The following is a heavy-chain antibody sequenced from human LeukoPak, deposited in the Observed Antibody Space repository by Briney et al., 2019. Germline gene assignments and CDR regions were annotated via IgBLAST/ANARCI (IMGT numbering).Heavy chain of an antibody. J-gene: IGHJ6*02. Sequence: GGSLRLYCAASGFTFSSYAMHWVRQAPGKGLEWVAVISYDGSNKYYADSVKGRFTISRDNSKNTLYLQMNSLRAEDTAVYYCARGLITMVRGVNLGYYGMDVWGQGTTVTVSS. CDR3: ARGLITMVRGVNLGYYGMDV. D-gene: IGHD3-10*01. CDR1: GFTFSSYA. CDR2: ISYDGSNK. V-gene: IGHV3-30-3*01.